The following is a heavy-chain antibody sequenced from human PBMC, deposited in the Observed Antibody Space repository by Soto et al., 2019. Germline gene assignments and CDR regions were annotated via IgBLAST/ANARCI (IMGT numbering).Heavy chain of an antibody. V-gene: IGHV4-4*02. J-gene: IGHJ4*02. D-gene: IGHD2-15*01. CDR2: IFHDGTA. CDR1: GVSISSGNW. Sequence: KPSETLSLTCAVSGVSISSGNWWTWVRQTPQRGLEYIGEIFHDGTANYYPSFERRVAISVDTSKNQFSLKLTSVTAEDTAVYYCARNTHYFDYWGQGTLVTVSS. CDR3: ARNTHYFDY.